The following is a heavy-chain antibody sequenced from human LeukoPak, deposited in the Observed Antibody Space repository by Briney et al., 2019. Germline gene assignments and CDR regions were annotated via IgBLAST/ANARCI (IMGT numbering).Heavy chain of an antibody. Sequence: PSETLSLTCTVSGGSISSYYWSWIRQPAGKGLEWIGRIYTSGSTNYNPSPKSRVTMSVETSKNQFSLKLSSVTAADTAVYYCARSYYYDSSGYTDDYWGQGTLVTVSS. J-gene: IGHJ4*02. D-gene: IGHD3-22*01. CDR3: ARSYYYDSSGYTDDY. CDR2: IYTSGST. CDR1: GGSISSYY. V-gene: IGHV4-4*07.